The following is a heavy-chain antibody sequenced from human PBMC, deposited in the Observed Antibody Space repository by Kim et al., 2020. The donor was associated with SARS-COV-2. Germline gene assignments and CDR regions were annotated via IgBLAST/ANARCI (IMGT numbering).Heavy chain of an antibody. CDR3: AKDTHYYGSGSSRGDY. J-gene: IGHJ4*02. Sequence: GGSLRLSCAASGFTFSSYAMSWVRQAPGKGLEWVSAISGSGGSTYYADSVKGRFTISRDNSKNTLYLQMNSLRAEDTAVYYCAKDTHYYGSGSSRGDYWGQGTLVTVSS. D-gene: IGHD3-10*01. CDR2: ISGSGGST. V-gene: IGHV3-23*01. CDR1: GFTFSSYA.